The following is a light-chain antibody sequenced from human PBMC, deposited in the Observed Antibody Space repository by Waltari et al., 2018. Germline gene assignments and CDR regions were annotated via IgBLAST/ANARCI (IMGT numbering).Light chain of an antibody. J-gene: IGKJ2*01. V-gene: IGKV1-39*01. CDR2: AES. CDR3: QQSYSTPRT. Sequence: DIQMTQSQSSLSASVGDRVTITCRASQSISSNLNWYQQKPGKAPKLLIYAESSVQSGVPSRFSGSGSGTDFTLTISSLQPEDFATYDCQQSYSTPRTFGQGTKLEIK. CDR1: QSISSN.